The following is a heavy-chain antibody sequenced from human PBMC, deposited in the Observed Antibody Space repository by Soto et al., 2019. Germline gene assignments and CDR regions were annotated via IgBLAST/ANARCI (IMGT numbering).Heavy chain of an antibody. CDR2: VNPNTGLT. J-gene: IGHJ5*02. V-gene: IGHV1-2*02. D-gene: IGHD3-9*01. CDR1: GYTFTSYY. Sequence: ASVKVSCKASGYTFTSYYMHWVRQAPGQGLEWMGWVNPNTGLTKYAQKFQGRVIMTRDTSINTAYMELSGLTSDDTAVYYCTTLRLDPWGQGTLVTVSS. CDR3: TTLRLDP.